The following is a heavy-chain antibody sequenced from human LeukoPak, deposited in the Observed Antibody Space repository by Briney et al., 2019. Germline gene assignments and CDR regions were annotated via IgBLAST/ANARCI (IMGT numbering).Heavy chain of an antibody. Sequence: SETLSLTCTVSGGSISSGSYYWSWIRQPAGKGLEWIGRIYTSGSTNYNPSLKSRVTMSVDTSKNQFSLKLSSVTAADTAVYYCARDGSIRGRPGYFDYWGQGTLVTVSS. D-gene: IGHD2-2*02. J-gene: IGHJ4*02. CDR2: IYTSGST. CDR1: GGSISSGSYY. V-gene: IGHV4-61*02. CDR3: ARDGSIRGRPGYFDY.